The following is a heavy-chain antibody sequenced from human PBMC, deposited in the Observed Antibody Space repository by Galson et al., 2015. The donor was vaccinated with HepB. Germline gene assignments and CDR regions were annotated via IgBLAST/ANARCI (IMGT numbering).Heavy chain of an antibody. CDR1: GYTFTSYG. CDR3: ATGGVLLWCGERGMDV. Sequence: SVKVSCKASGYTFTSYGISWVRQAPGQGLEWMGWISAYNGNTNYAKKLQGRVTMTTDTSTSTAYMELRSLRSDDTAVYYCATGGVLLWCGERGMDVWGQGTTVTVSS. D-gene: IGHD3-10*01. V-gene: IGHV1-18*01. CDR2: ISAYNGNT. J-gene: IGHJ6*02.